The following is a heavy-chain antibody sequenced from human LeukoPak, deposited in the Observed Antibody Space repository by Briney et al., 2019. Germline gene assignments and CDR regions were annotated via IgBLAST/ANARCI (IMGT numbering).Heavy chain of an antibody. V-gene: IGHV3-74*01. CDR3: AGDSYGSGSYYNL. CDR1: GGSISSHR. D-gene: IGHD3-10*01. CDR2: INSDGSIT. J-gene: IGHJ5*02. Sequence: PSETLSLTCTVSGGSISSHRMHWVRQAPGKGLVWVSHINSDGSITNYADSVKGRFTISRDNAKSTLDLQMHSLRAEDTAMYYCAGDSYGSGSYYNLWGQGTLVTVSS.